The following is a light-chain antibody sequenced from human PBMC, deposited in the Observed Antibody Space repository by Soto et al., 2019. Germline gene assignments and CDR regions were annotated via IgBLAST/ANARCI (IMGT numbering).Light chain of an antibody. CDR2: EVS. CDR3: CSYAGSSTYV. V-gene: IGLV2-23*02. CDR1: SSDVGSYNL. Sequence: QSALTQPASVSGSPGQSITISCTGTSSDVGSYNLVSRYQQHPGKAPKLMIYEVSKRPSGVSNRFSGSKSGNTASLTISGLQAEDEADYYCCSYAGSSTYVFGTGTRSPS. J-gene: IGLJ1*01.